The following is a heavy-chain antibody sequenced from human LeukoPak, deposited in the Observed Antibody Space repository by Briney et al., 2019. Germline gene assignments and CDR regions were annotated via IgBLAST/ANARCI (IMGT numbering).Heavy chain of an antibody. CDR3: ARGSRTKNPHYYFDY. Sequence: GGSLRLSCAASGFTFSSYWMSWVRQAPGKGLEWVANIKQDGSEKYYVDSVKGRFTVSRDNAKNSLYLQMNSLRAEDTAVYYCARGSRTKNPHYYFDYWGQGTLVTVSS. D-gene: IGHD6-13*01. J-gene: IGHJ4*02. CDR2: IKQDGSEK. V-gene: IGHV3-7*01. CDR1: GFTFSSYW.